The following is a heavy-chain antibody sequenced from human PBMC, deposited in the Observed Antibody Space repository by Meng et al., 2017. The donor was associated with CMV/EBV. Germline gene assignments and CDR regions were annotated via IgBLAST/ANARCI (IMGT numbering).Heavy chain of an antibody. CDR1: GGSISSYY. V-gene: IGHV4-59*08. CDR2: IYYSGST. D-gene: IGHD6-6*01. Sequence: GSLRLSCTVSGGSISSYYWSWIRQPPGKGLEWIGYIYYSGSTNYNPSLKSRVTISVDTSKNQFSLKLSSVTAADTAVYYCASLIAARERNDYWGQGTLVTVSS. J-gene: IGHJ4*02. CDR3: ASLIAARERNDY.